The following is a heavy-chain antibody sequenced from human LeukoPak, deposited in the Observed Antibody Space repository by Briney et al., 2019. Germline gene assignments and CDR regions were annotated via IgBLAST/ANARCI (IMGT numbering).Heavy chain of an antibody. CDR1: GFTFSSYA. D-gene: IGHD6-19*01. Sequence: GGSLRLSCAASGFTFSSYAMHWVRQAPGKGLEWVAVISYDGSNKYYADSVKGRFTISRDNSKSTLYLQMNSLRAEDTAVYYCAREWGIAVAGTFAYRGQGTLVTVSS. J-gene: IGHJ4*02. V-gene: IGHV3-30*04. CDR3: AREWGIAVAGTFAY. CDR2: ISYDGSNK.